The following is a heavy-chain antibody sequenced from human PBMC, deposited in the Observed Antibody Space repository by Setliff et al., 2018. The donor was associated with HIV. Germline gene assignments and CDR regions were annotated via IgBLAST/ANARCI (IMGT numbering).Heavy chain of an antibody. D-gene: IGHD6-19*01. CDR3: ARLGLYSSGWYGGDY. CDR1: GASLNNFA. CDR2: IIPVSGTG. V-gene: IGHV1-69*05. J-gene: IGHJ4*02. Sequence: GASVKVSCKASGASLNNFAITWVRQAPGHGLEWVGGIIPVSGTGNYAQKFQGRVTGTTDESTSTAHMELSNLRSEDTAVYYCARLGLYSSGWYGGDYWGQGTLVTVSS.